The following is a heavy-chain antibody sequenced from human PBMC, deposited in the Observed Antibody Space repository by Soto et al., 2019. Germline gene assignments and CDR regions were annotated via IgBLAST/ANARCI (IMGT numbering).Heavy chain of an antibody. J-gene: IGHJ6*02. CDR3: ARDASYYSLWSGYYPSRNGMDA. V-gene: IGHV3-33*01. CDR1: GFTFSSFG. D-gene: IGHD3-3*01. Sequence: GGSLRLSCAASGFTFSSFGMHWVRQAPGKGLEWVSLIWYDGSKKSYGDSVKGRFTTSRDNSRNTVYLQMNSLRADDTAVYYCARDASYYSLWSGYYPSRNGMDAWDQGTTVTVSS. CDR2: IWYDGSKK.